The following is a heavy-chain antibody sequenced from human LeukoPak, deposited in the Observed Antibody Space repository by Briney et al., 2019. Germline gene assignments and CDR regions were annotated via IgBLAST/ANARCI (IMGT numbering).Heavy chain of an antibody. Sequence: ASVKVSCKASGYTFTGDYMHWVRQAPGQGLEWMGWINPNSGGTNYAQKFQGRVTMTRDTSISTAYMELSRLRSDDTAVYYCAREACSSTSCFPYSDYWGQGTLVTVSS. V-gene: IGHV1-2*02. CDR2: INPNSGGT. CDR1: GYTFTGDY. D-gene: IGHD2-2*01. J-gene: IGHJ4*02. CDR3: AREACSSTSCFPYSDY.